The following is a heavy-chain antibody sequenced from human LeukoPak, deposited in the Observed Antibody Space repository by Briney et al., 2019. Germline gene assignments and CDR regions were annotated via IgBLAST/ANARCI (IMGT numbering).Heavy chain of an antibody. D-gene: IGHD3-3*01. V-gene: IGHV4-4*07. J-gene: IGHJ6*03. Sequence: SEILSLTSTVSGGSISIFYWSWIRHPARKGLEWIGRIYTSGSINYSPSLESRVTISGDTSKNQFSLRLDSVTAADTAVYYCARDRAITIFSSYYYYMDVWGKGTTVTVSS. CDR1: GGSISIFY. CDR2: IYTSGSI. CDR3: ARDRAITIFSSYYYYMDV.